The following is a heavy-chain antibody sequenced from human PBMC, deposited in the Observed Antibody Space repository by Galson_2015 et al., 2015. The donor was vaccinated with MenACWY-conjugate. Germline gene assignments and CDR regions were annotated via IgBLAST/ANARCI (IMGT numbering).Heavy chain of an antibody. Sequence: SVKVSCKASGGAFGSYGISWVRQAPGQGLEWMGGITPIFGTTNYAQKFQGRATIIADKSTSTAYMELSSLRSEDTAVYYCARAIIGYSSVWYYFDYWGQGTLVTVSS. D-gene: IGHD6-19*01. J-gene: IGHJ4*02. CDR2: ITPIFGTT. CDR1: GGAFGSYG. CDR3: ARAIIGYSSVWYYFDY. V-gene: IGHV1-69*06.